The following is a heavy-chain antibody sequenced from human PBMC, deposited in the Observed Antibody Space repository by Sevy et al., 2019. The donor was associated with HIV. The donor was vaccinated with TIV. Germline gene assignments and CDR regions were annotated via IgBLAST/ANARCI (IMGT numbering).Heavy chain of an antibody. D-gene: IGHD5-18*01. CDR3: AKDIASTAMVTYYYYGMDV. V-gene: IGHV3-9*01. CDR2: ISWNSGSI. J-gene: IGHJ6*02. CDR1: GFTFDDYA. Sequence: GGSLRLSCAASGFTFDDYAMHWVRQAQGKGLEWVSGISWNSGSIGYADSVMGRLTISRDNAKNYLYLQMNSLGAEDTALYYCAKDIASTAMVTYYYYGMDVWGQGTTVTVSS.